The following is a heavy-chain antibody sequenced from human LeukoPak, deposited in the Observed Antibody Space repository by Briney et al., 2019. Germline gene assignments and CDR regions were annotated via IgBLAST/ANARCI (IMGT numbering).Heavy chain of an antibody. CDR1: GFTFNSYW. CDR2: INSDGSST. CDR3: ARAVYDSKDY. J-gene: IGHJ4*02. Sequence: SGGSLRLSCAASGFTFNSYWMHWVRQAPGKGVVWGSRINSDGSSTSYADSVKGRFTISRDNAKNTLYLEMNSRRAEDTAVYYCARAVYDSKDYWGQGTLVTVSS. D-gene: IGHD3-22*01. V-gene: IGHV3-74*01.